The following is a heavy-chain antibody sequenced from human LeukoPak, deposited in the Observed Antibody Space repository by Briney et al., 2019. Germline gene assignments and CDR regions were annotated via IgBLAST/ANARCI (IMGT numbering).Heavy chain of an antibody. CDR1: GGSISSSSYY. Sequence: SETLSLTCTVSGGSISSSSYYWGWIRQPPGKGLEWIGSIYYSGSTYYNPSLKSRVTISVDTSKNQFSLKLSSVTAADTAVYYCARQPEAGLDIVVVPAAIGGFDPWGQGTLVTVSS. CDR2: IYYSGST. V-gene: IGHV4-39*07. J-gene: IGHJ5*02. CDR3: ARQPEAGLDIVVVPAAIGGFDP. D-gene: IGHD2-2*01.